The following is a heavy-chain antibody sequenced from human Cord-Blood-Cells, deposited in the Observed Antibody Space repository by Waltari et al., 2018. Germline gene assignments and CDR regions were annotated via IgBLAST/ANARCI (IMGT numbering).Heavy chain of an antibody. CDR3: ARGMGSYYALFDY. CDR2: INPNSGGT. D-gene: IGHD1-26*01. J-gene: IGHJ4*02. CDR1: GYTFTGYY. Sequence: QVQLVQSGAEVKKPGASLKVSCKASGYTFTGYYMHWLRPAPGQGLEWMGWINPNSGGTNYAQKFQGRVTMTRDTSISTAYMELSRLRSDDTAVYYCARGMGSYYALFDYWGQGTLVTVSS. V-gene: IGHV1-2*02.